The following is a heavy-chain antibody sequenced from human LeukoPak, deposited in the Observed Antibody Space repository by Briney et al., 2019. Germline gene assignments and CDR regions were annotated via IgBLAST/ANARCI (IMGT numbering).Heavy chain of an antibody. CDR3: AKATGYLL. CDR2: IGNSGGST. V-gene: IGHV3-23*01. CDR1: GFTFSSYA. J-gene: IGHJ4*02. D-gene: IGHD1-14*01. Sequence: GGSLRLSCAASGFTFSSYAMSWLRQAPGKGLKWVSTIGNSGGSTYYADSVKGRFTIARDDSENTLFLQMNSLRAEDTAVYYCAKATGYLLWGQGTLVTVSS.